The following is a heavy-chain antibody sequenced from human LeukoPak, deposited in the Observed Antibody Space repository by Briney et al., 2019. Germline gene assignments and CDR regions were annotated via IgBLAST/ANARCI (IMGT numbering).Heavy chain of an antibody. Sequence: PGGSLRLSCAASGFTFSSYSMSWVRQAPGKGLEWVSSISSSSTYIYYADSVKGRFTISRDNAKNSLYLQMNSLRAEDTAVYYCARDQMAGYSSGWYPFDYWGQGTLVTVSS. CDR1: GFTFSSYS. V-gene: IGHV3-21*01. CDR3: ARDQMAGYSSGWYPFDY. D-gene: IGHD6-19*01. J-gene: IGHJ4*02. CDR2: ISSSSTYI.